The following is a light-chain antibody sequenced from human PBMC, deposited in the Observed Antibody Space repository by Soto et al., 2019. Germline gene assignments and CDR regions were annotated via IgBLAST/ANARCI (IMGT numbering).Light chain of an antibody. V-gene: IGLV2-14*01. J-gene: IGLJ1*01. Sequence: QSALTQPASVSGSPGQSITISCTGTTSDVGASNYVSWYQHHPGKGPKLILYEDSNRPSGVSTRFSGSKSGNTASLTISGLQGEDEADYFCSSYASGNAIVVFGTGTKLTVL. CDR2: EDS. CDR1: TSDVGASNY. CDR3: SSYASGNAIVV.